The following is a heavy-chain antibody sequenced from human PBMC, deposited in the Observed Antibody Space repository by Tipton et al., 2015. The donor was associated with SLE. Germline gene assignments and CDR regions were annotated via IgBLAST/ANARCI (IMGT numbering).Heavy chain of an antibody. CDR3: ARDPASREKDRPRVFDI. D-gene: IGHD1-26*01. CDR1: SGSITSTSYY. V-gene: IGHV4-39*07. Sequence: TLSLTCTVSSGSITSTSYYWGWIRQPPGKGLEWIGSIYYSGTTYYNPSLKSRVTVSVDTSKNQFSLKLSSVTAADTAVYYCARDPASREKDRPRVFDIWGQGTMVTVSS. CDR2: IYYSGTT. J-gene: IGHJ3*02.